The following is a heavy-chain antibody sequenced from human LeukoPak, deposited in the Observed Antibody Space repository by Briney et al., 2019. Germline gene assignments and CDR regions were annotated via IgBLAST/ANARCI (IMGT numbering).Heavy chain of an antibody. CDR2: INHSGST. Sequence: PSETLSLTCAAYGGSFSGYYWSWIRQPPGKGLEWIGEINHSGSTNYNPSLKSRVTISVDTSKNQFSLKLSSVTAADTAVYYCARGDSGWYYYYYGMDVWGQGTTVTVSS. D-gene: IGHD6-19*01. J-gene: IGHJ6*02. CDR3: ARGDSGWYYYYYGMDV. CDR1: GGSFSGYY. V-gene: IGHV4-34*01.